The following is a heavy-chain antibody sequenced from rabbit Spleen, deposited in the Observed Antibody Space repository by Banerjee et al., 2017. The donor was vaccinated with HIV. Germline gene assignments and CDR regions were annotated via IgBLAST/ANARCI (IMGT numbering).Heavy chain of an antibody. D-gene: IGHD1-1*01. J-gene: IGHJ4*01. V-gene: IGHV1S47*01. CDR2: IYNGDGST. Sequence: QEQLVESGGGLVQPEGSLTLTCTASGFSFDSGYVMCWVRQAPGKGLEWIGCIYNGDGSTYYASWAKGRFTISRSTSLNTVTLQLDSLTAADTATYFCARWSGSASGLHLWGPGTLVTVS. CDR3: ARWSGSASGLHL. CDR1: GFSFDSGYV.